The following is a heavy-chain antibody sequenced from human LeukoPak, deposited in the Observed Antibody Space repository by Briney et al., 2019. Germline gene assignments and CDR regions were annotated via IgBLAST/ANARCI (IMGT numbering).Heavy chain of an antibody. CDR2: INPSGGST. Sequence: GASVKVSCKASGYTFTGYYMHWVRQAPGQGLEWMGIINPSGGSTSYAQKFQGRVTMTRDMSTSTVYMELSSLRSEDTAVYYCAREGYYDSSGYYHDYWGQGTLVTVSS. J-gene: IGHJ4*02. D-gene: IGHD3-22*01. CDR3: AREGYYDSSGYYHDY. CDR1: GYTFTGYY. V-gene: IGHV1-46*01.